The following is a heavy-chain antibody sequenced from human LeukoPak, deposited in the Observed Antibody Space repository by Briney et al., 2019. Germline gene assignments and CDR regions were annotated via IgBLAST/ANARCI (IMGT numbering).Heavy chain of an antibody. CDR2: ISGSGGST. CDR3: AKDLGDYGGNSDLNY. Sequence: GSLRLSCAASGFTFSSYSMNWVRQAPGKGLEWVSAISGSGGSTYYADSVKGRFTISRDNSKNTLYLQMNSLRAEDTAVYYCAKDLGDYGGNSDLNYWGQGTLVTVSS. D-gene: IGHD4-23*01. V-gene: IGHV3-23*01. CDR1: GFTFSSYS. J-gene: IGHJ4*02.